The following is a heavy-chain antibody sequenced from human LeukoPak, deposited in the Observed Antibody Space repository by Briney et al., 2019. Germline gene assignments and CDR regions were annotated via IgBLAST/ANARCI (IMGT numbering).Heavy chain of an antibody. CDR1: GGSFSGYY. CDR2: INHSGST. V-gene: IGHV4-34*01. Sequence: PSETLSLTCAVYGGSFSGYYWSWIRQPPGKGLEWIGEINHSGSTNYNPSLNSRVTISVDTSNNQFSLKLSSVTAADTAVYYCARGRVYYDSSGYYHFDYWGQGTLVTVSS. J-gene: IGHJ4*02. CDR3: ARGRVYYDSSGYYHFDY. D-gene: IGHD3-22*01.